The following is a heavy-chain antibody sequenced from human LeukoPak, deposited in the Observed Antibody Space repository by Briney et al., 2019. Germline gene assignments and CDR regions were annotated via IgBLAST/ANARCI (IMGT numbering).Heavy chain of an antibody. CDR2: IRYDGSNK. V-gene: IGHV3-30*02. J-gene: IGHJ4*02. CDR1: GFTFSSYS. D-gene: IGHD1-26*01. Sequence: GGSLRLSCAASGFTFSSYSMNWVRQAPGKGLEWVAFIRYDGSNKYYADSVKGRFTISRDNSKNTLYLQMNSLRAEDTAVYYCAKGGSRVGATCHYWGQGTLVTVSS. CDR3: AKGGSRVGATCHY.